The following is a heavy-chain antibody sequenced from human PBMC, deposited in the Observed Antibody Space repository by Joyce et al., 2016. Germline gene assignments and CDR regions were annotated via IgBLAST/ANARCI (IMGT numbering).Heavy chain of an antibody. CDR2: IIPFFGAA. J-gene: IGHJ6*02. Sequence: QVLLVQSGATVKRPGSSLKVSCKSSGGAFSNFTVNWVRQAPGQRLEWMGGIIPFFGAAKYAEHFQGRVTLTADLSTRTAFMELSSLTSADTAVYYCARGGTSSDHFFFYTLDIWGPGTTVIVFS. D-gene: IGHD1-14*01. CDR1: GGAFSNFT. V-gene: IGHV1-69*12. CDR3: ARGGTSSDHFFFYTLDI.